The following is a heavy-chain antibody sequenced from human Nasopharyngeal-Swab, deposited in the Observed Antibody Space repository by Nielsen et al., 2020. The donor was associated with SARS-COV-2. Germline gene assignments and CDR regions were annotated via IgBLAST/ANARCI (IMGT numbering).Heavy chain of an antibody. CDR2: IDPSDSYT. V-gene: IGHV5-10-1*01. CDR1: GYSFTSYW. Sequence: GESLKISCQGSGYSFTSYWISWVRQMPGKGLEWMGRIDPSDSYTNYSPSFQGHVTISADKSISTAYLQWSSLKASDTAMYYCARQIRFLEWLPYYYYYMDVWGKGTTVTVSS. CDR3: ARQIRFLEWLPYYYYYMDV. D-gene: IGHD3-3*01. J-gene: IGHJ6*03.